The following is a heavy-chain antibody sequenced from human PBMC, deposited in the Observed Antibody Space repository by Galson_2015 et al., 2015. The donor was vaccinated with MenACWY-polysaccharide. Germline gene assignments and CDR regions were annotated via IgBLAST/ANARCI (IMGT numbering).Heavy chain of an antibody. J-gene: IGHJ4*02. CDR2: ISNDGSNK. CDR1: GLTFSSYD. CDR3: ARGLRGGDCYYFDY. D-gene: IGHD2-21*02. V-gene: IGHV3-30*03. Sequence: SLRLSCAASGLTFSSYDMHWVRQAPGKGLEWVASISNDGSNKYYADSVKGRFTISRDNSKNTLYLQMNSLRAEDTALYYCARGLRGGDCYYFDYWGQGTLVAVSS.